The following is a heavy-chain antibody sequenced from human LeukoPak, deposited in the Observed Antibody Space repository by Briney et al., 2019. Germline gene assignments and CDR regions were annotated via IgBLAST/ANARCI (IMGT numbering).Heavy chain of an antibody. CDR2: IYYSGST. Sequence: SETLSLTCTVSGGSISSSSYYWGWIRQPPGKGLEWIGSIYYSGSTYYNPSLKSRVTISVDTSKNQFSLKLSSVTAADTAVYYCAREGTYYYDSSPDYWGQGTLVTVSS. CDR1: GGSISSSSYY. V-gene: IGHV4-39*02. D-gene: IGHD3-22*01. CDR3: AREGTYYYDSSPDY. J-gene: IGHJ4*02.